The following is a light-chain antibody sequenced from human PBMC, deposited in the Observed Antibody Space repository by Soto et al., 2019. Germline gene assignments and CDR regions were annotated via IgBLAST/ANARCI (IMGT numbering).Light chain of an antibody. CDR2: AAS. CDR1: QSISSY. V-gene: IGKV1-39*01. CDR3: QQSYRRGT. J-gene: IGKJ3*01. Sequence: DIQMTQSPSSLSASVGDRVTITCRASQSISSYLNWYQQKPGKAPKRLIYAASSLQSWVPSRFSGSGSGTDFTLTISSLQPEDFATYYCQQSYRRGTFGPGTKVDIK.